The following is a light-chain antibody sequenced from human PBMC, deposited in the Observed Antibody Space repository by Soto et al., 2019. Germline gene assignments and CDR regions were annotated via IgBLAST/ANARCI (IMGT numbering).Light chain of an antibody. CDR1: QSVSSN. CDR2: GAS. V-gene: IGKV3-15*01. J-gene: IGKJ5*01. CDR3: QQYNHWRSIS. Sequence: EIVMTQSPATLSVSPGERATLSCRASQSVSSNLAWYQQKPGQAPRLLIYGASTRANGIPARFSGSGSGTEFTLTISSLQSEDFAFYYCQQYNHWRSISFGQGTRLEIK.